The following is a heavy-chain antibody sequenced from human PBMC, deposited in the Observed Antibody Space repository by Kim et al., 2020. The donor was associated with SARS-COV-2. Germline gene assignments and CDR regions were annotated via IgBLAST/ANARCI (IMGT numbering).Heavy chain of an antibody. CDR1: GFTFSSYG. CDR3: AKEGDSIAAATGGDYYYYYMDV. CDR2: ISYDGSNK. D-gene: IGHD6-13*01. J-gene: IGHJ6*03. Sequence: GGSLRLSCAASGFTFSSYGMHWVRQAPGKGLEWVAVISYDGSNKYYADSVKGRFTISRDNSKNTLYLQMNSLRAEDTAVYYCAKEGDSIAAATGGDYYYYYMDVWGKGTTVTVSS. V-gene: IGHV3-30*18.